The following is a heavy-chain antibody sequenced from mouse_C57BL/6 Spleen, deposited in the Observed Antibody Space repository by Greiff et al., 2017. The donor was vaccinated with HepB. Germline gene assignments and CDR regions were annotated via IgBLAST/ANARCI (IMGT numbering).Heavy chain of an antibody. Sequence: EVQRVESGPELVKPGDSVKISCKASGYSFTGYFMNWVMQSHGKSLEWIGRINPYNGDTFYNQKFKGKATLTVDKSSSTAHMELRSLTSEDSAVYYCARSLYDGLYYYAMDYWGQGTSVTVSS. CDR1: GYSFTGYF. J-gene: IGHJ4*01. V-gene: IGHV1-20*01. CDR2: INPYNGDT. D-gene: IGHD2-3*01. CDR3: ARSLYDGLYYYAMDY.